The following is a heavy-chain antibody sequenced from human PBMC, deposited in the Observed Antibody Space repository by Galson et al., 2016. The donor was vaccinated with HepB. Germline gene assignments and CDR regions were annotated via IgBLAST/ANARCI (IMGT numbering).Heavy chain of an antibody. CDR2: ISYDGSNK. D-gene: IGHD2-2*01. V-gene: IGHV3-30*18. J-gene: IGHJ4*02. CDR1: GFTFSSYG. CDR3: AKDGRIYCSSASCHDHFHY. Sequence: SLRLSCAASGFTFSSYGMHWVRQAPGKGLEWVAFISYDGSNKKYADSVKGRFTISRDNSKQTLYLQMNSLRAEDTAVYYCAKDGRIYCSSASCHDHFHYWGQGTLVTVSS.